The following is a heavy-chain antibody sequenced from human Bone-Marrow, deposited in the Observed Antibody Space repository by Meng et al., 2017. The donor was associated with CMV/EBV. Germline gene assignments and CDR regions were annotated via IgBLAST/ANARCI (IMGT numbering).Heavy chain of an antibody. J-gene: IGHJ3*02. CDR1: GYTFTSYG. V-gene: IGHV1-46*01. CDR2: INPSGGST. Sequence: ASVKVSCKASGYTFTSYGISWVRQAPGQGLEWMGIINPSGGSTSYAQKFQGRVTMTRDTSTSTVYMELSSLRSEDTAVYYCARGSWDSYDILTGSVAFAIWGQGTMVPV. D-gene: IGHD3-9*01. CDR3: ARGSWDSYDILTGSVAFAI.